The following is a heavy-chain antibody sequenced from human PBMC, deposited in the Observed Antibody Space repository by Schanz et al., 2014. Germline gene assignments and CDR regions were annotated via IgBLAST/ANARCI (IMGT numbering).Heavy chain of an antibody. Sequence: QVQLVESGGGVVQPGRSLRLSRAASGFTFSSYGMHWVRQAPGKGLEWVAVIWYDGSNKYYADSVKGQFTISRDNSKNTLLLQMNSLRAEDTAVYYCARDHTTESYYSAGPPIDYWGQGTLVTVSS. J-gene: IGHJ4*02. CDR1: GFTFSSYG. CDR3: ARDHTTESYYSAGPPIDY. D-gene: IGHD1-26*01. CDR2: IWYDGSNK. V-gene: IGHV3-33*01.